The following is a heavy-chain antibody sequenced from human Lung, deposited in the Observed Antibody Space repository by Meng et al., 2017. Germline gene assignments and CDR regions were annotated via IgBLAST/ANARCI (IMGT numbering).Heavy chain of an antibody. Sequence: GQVGGAGGGLVQPGGSLRLSCAASGFTFRRYWMHWVRQAPGKGLVWVSSIRGDGGSIVYADSVKGRFTISRDNAKNTLFLQMNSLRAEDTAVYYCARESGYFEYWGQGILVTVSS. V-gene: IGHV3-74*03. CDR1: GFTFRRYW. CDR3: ARESGYFEY. CDR2: IRGDGGSI. J-gene: IGHJ4*02.